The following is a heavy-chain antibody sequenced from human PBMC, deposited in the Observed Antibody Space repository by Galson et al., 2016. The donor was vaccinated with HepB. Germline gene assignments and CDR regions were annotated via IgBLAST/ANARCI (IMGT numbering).Heavy chain of an antibody. J-gene: IGHJ6*02. CDR1: GGSVTSGTYY. Sequence: ETLSLTCTVSGGSVTSGTYYWSWIRLPPGKGLEWIGYIYYSGSTNYNPSLQSRVTISVDPSKNQFSLELTSVTAADTAVYYCAAFRDYYYGVDVWGLGTMVIVSS. CDR2: IYYSGST. V-gene: IGHV4-61*01. CDR3: AAFRDYYYGVDV.